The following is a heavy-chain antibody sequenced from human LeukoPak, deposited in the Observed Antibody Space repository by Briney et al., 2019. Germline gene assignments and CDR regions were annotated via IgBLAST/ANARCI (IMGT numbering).Heavy chain of an antibody. J-gene: IGHJ6*03. CDR3: ARGGGSHYYYYMDV. CDR1: GYTFTGYY. D-gene: IGHD6-19*01. Sequence: TSVKVSCKASGYTFTGYYMHWVRQAPGQGLEWMGRINPNSGGTNYAQKFQGRVTMTRDTSISIAYMELSRLRSDDTAVYYCARGGGSHYYYYMDVWGKGTTVTVSS. CDR2: INPNSGGT. V-gene: IGHV1-2*06.